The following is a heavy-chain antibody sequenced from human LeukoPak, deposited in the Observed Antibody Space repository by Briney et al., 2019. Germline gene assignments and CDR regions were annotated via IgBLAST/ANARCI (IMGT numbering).Heavy chain of an antibody. CDR2: ISSGSTYI. Sequence: GESLRLSCAASGFTFSSYSMNWVRQAPGKGLEWVSSISSGSTYIYYADSVKGRFTISRDNAKNSLYLQMNSLRAEDTAVYYWARDGVNILVVPPAAFDYGARETRATVS. V-gene: IGHV3-21*01. CDR3: ARDGVNILVVPPAAFDY. J-gene: IGHJ4*02. D-gene: IGHD2-2*01. CDR1: GFTFSSYS.